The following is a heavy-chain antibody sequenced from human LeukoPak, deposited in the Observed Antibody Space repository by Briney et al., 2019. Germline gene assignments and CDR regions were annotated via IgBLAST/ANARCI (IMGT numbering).Heavy chain of an antibody. CDR2: IYHSGST. Sequence: SETLSLTCAVSGGSISSSNWWSWVRQPPGEGLAWIGEIYHSGSTNYNRSLKSRVTISVDKSKNQCSLKLSSVTAADTAVYYDARVRYYYDSSGLALYYFDYWGQGTLVTVSS. J-gene: IGHJ4*02. CDR1: GGSISSSNW. CDR3: ARVRYYYDSSGLALYYFDY. V-gene: IGHV4-4*02. D-gene: IGHD3-22*01.